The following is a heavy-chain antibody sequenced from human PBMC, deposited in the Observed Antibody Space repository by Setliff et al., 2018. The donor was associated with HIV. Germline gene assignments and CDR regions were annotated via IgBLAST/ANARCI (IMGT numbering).Heavy chain of an antibody. CDR2: VDPEDGEA. Sequence: ASVKVSCKASGYTFTHSYMHWVRQAPGKGLEWMGRVDPEDGEAIYVEKFQGRVTITADTSTDTAYMELSSLRSEDTAVYYCVLPGYYESSGYAVDHWGQGTLVTVSS. J-gene: IGHJ4*02. D-gene: IGHD3-22*01. CDR1: GYTFTHSY. CDR3: VLPGYYESSGYAVDH. V-gene: IGHV1-69-2*01.